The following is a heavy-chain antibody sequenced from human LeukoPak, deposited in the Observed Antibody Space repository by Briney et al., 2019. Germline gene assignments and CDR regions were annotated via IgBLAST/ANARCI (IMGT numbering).Heavy chain of an antibody. J-gene: IGHJ6*02. CDR2: ISYDGSNK. CDR1: GFTSSSYA. CDR3: ARDKVGRQWLVVGMDV. D-gene: IGHD6-19*01. V-gene: IGHV3-30-3*01. Sequence: GGSLRLSCAASGFTSSSYAMHWARQAPGKGLEWVAVISYDGSNKYYADSVKGRFTISRDNSKNTLYLQMNSLRAEDTAVYYCARDKVGRQWLVVGMDVWGQGTTVTVSS.